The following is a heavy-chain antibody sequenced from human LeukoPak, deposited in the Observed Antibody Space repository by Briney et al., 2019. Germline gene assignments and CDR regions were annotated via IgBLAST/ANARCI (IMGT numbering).Heavy chain of an antibody. D-gene: IGHD3-22*01. CDR3: ARWYYDSSSLDY. CDR2: INPNSGGT. Sequence: ASVKVSCTASGYTFTGYYMHWVRQAPGQGLEWMGWINPNSGGTNYAQKFQGRVTMTRDTSISTAYMELSRLRSDDTAVYYCARWYYDSSSLDYWGQGTLVTVSS. V-gene: IGHV1-2*02. CDR1: GYTFTGYY. J-gene: IGHJ4*02.